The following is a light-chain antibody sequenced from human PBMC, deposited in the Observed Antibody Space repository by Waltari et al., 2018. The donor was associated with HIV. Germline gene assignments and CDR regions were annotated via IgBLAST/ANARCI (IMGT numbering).Light chain of an antibody. CDR1: QSLLHSNGYNS. J-gene: IGKJ1*01. V-gene: IGKV2-28*01. CDR2: LGS. CDR3: MQALQTWT. Sequence: DIVMTQSPLSLPVTPGEPASISCRSSQSLLHSNGYNSLDWYLQKPGQSPQLLIYLGSTRASGVPDRFSGSVSGTDFTLKISRVEAEDVGVYYCMQALQTWTFGQGTKVEIK.